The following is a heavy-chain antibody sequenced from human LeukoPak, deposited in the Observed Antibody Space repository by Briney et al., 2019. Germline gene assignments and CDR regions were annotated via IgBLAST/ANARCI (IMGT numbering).Heavy chain of an antibody. CDR2: ISSSSNTI. V-gene: IGHV3-48*04. D-gene: IGHD3-16*02. CDR3: ARGPQVWGSYRPLLYFDY. Sequence: GGSLRLSCAASGFTFSSYTMNWVRQAPGKGLEWVSYISSSSNTIYYADSVKGRFTISRDNAKNSLYLQMNSLRAEDTAVYYCARGPQVWGSYRPLLYFDYWGQGTLVTVSS. J-gene: IGHJ4*02. CDR1: GFTFSSYT.